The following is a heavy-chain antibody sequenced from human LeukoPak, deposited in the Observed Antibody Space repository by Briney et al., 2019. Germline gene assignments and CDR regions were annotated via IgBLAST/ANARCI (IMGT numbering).Heavy chain of an antibody. CDR1: GGSISSYY. CDR2: IYTSGST. CDR3: ATRFHSSSSAFWATPANTFDL. V-gene: IGHV4-4*09. Sequence: SETLSLTCTVSGGSISSYYWSWIRQPPGKGLEWIGYIYTSGSTKYNPSLKSRVTISVDTSKNQFYLKLSSVTAADTAVYYCATRFHSSSSAFWATPANTFDLWGRGTLVTVSS. D-gene: IGHD6-6*01. J-gene: IGHJ2*01.